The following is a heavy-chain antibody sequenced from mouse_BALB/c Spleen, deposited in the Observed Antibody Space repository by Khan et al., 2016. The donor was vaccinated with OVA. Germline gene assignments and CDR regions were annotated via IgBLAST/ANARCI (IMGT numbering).Heavy chain of an antibody. D-gene: IGHD1-1*01. J-gene: IGHJ4*01. CDR1: GFTFSSYG. CDR2: ISGSGSYT. Sequence: EVELMESGGGLVKPGGSLKLSCAASGFTFSSYGMSWVHQTPEKRLEWVATISGSGSYTYYPDSVKGRFTISRDNAKNNLYLQMSSLRSEDTALYYCARRDYGSKGTMDYWGQGTSVTVSS. CDR3: ARRDYGSKGTMDY. V-gene: IGHV5-9-2*01.